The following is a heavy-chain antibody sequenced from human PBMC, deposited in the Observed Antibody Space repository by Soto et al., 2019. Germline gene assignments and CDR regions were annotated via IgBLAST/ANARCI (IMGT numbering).Heavy chain of an antibody. CDR1: GYTFTSYG. D-gene: IGHD5-18*01. J-gene: IGHJ4*02. V-gene: IGHV1-18*01. CDR2: IRAYNSNT. CDR3: AREGPHSLN. Sequence: QVQLVQSGAEVKKPGASVKVSCKASGYTFTSYGISWVRQAPGQGLEWMGWIRAYNSNTNYPQKLRGRVTMTTDTSTSTVYLELRSLRTDDTDVYYCAREGPHSLNWGQGTLVTVYS.